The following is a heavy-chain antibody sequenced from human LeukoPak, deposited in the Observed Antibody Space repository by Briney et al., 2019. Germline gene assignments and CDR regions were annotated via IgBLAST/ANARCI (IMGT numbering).Heavy chain of an antibody. CDR2: ISSSSSYI. Sequence: PGGSLRLSCAASGFTFSSYSMNWVRQAPGKGLEWVSSISSSSSYIYYADSVKGRFTISRDNAKNSLYLQMNSLRAEDTAVYYCARDDSSSYYFDYWGQGTLVTVSS. CDR3: ARDDSSSYYFDY. CDR1: GFTFSSYS. D-gene: IGHD6-6*01. J-gene: IGHJ4*02. V-gene: IGHV3-21*04.